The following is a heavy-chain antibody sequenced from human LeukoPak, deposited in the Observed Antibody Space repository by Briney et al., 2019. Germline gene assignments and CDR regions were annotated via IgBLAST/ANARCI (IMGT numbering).Heavy chain of an antibody. CDR3: ARFTGYSGGWYFYYFDY. D-gene: IGHD6-19*01. V-gene: IGHV4-4*09. Sequence: SETLSLTCTVSGGSISSYYWSWIRQPPGKGLEWIGYIYNSGSTNYNPSLKSRVTISVDTSKNQFSLKLSSVTAADTAVYYCARFTGYSGGWYFYYFDYWGQGTLVTVSS. CDR2: IYNSGST. CDR1: GGSISSYY. J-gene: IGHJ4*02.